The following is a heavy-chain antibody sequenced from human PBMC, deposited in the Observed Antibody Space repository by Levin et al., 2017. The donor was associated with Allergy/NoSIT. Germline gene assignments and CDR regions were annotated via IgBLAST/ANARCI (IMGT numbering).Heavy chain of an antibody. CDR3: AKSEYCSGGSCYSRVGY. CDR2: IYPGDSDT. J-gene: IGHJ4*02. D-gene: IGHD2-15*01. CDR1: GYNFTNYW. V-gene: IGHV5-51*01. Sequence: GESLKISCKGSGYNFTNYWIAWVRQMPGKGLEWMGIIYPGDSDTRYSPSFRGQVTISADKSISTAYLQWRSLKASDTAMYYCAKSEYCSGGSCYSRVGYWGQGTLVTVSS.